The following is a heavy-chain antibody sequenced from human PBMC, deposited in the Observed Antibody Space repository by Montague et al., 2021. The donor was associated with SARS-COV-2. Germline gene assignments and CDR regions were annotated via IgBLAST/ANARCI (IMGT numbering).Heavy chain of an antibody. J-gene: IGHJ4*02. D-gene: IGHD2-21*01. V-gene: IGHV3-74*01. CDR2: INSAGSST. CDR1: RFTFSHYW. Sequence: SLRLSCAASRFTFSHYWMHWVRQAPGKGLVWVSRINSAGSSTSYADSVKGRFTISRDDAENTLYLQMNSLRAEDTAVYYCACGYDYWGQGTLVTVSS. CDR3: ACGYDY.